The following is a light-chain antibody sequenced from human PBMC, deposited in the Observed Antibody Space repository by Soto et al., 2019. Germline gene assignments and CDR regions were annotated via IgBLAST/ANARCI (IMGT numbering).Light chain of an antibody. J-gene: IGKJ5*01. CDR3: QQRSTWLLT. CDR2: DTS. V-gene: IGKV3-11*01. Sequence: EVVLTQSPATLSLAPGERATLSCRARQFLGSYLAWYQQKPGQPPSLLIDDTSNRATGIPARFSGSRSGTDFTLTISSLEPEDFAVYYCQQRSTWLLTFGQGTRLEIK. CDR1: QFLGSY.